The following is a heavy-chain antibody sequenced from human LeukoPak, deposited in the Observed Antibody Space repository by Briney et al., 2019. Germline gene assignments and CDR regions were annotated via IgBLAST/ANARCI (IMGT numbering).Heavy chain of an antibody. V-gene: IGHV3-33*01. CDR3: ARGLQQQLGWFDP. Sequence: GGSLRLSCAASGFTLSYYGMHWVRQAPGKGLEWVADIWSDGIGKYYADSVKGRFSISRNNSKNTLYLQMNSLRADDTAVYYCARGLQQQLGWFDPWGQGTLVTVSS. CDR1: GFTLSYYG. CDR2: IWSDGIGK. J-gene: IGHJ5*02. D-gene: IGHD6-13*01.